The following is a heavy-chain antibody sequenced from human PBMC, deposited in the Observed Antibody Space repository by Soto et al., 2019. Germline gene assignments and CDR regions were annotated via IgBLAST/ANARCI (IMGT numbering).Heavy chain of an antibody. Sequence: ASVKVSCKASGFTFTSYLISWVRQAPGQGLEWMGWISAYTGNTNYAQKFQGRVTMTTDTSTNTAYMELRNLRSDDTAVYYCARGVSSADDYWGQGTLVTVSS. D-gene: IGHD6-6*01. V-gene: IGHV1-18*01. CDR2: ISAYTGNT. CDR3: ARGVSSADDY. J-gene: IGHJ4*02. CDR1: GFTFTSYL.